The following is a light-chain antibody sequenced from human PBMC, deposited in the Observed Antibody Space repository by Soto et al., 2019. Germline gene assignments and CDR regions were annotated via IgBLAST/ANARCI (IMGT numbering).Light chain of an antibody. V-gene: IGLV2-14*01. CDR1: SSDVGGYNY. J-gene: IGLJ1*01. CDR2: EVN. Sequence: QSALTRPASVSGSPGQSITISCTGTSSDVGGYNYVSWYQQHPGKAPKLMIYEVNNRPSGVSNRFSGSKSGNTASLTISGLQDEEEPAYYRNSYNSRSTYVFGTGTKVTV. CDR3: NSYNSRSTYV.